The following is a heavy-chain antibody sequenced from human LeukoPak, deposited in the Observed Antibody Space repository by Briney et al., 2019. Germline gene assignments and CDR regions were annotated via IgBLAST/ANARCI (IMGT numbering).Heavy chain of an antibody. J-gene: IGHJ5*02. D-gene: IGHD3-22*01. CDR1: EGPFNSYA. Sequence: GASVKVSCKASEGPFNSYAISWVRQAPGQGLEWMGGIIPIFGTANYAQKFQGRVTITADESTSTAYMELSSLRSEDTAVYYCARESRGYYYDSSGYGFDPWGQGTLVTVSS. V-gene: IGHV1-69*13. CDR3: ARESRGYYYDSSGYGFDP. CDR2: IIPIFGTA.